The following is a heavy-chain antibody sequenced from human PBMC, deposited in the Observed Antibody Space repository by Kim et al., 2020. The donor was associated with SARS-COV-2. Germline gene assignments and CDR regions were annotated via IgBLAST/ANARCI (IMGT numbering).Heavy chain of an antibody. CDR2: IYYSGST. J-gene: IGHJ6*02. CDR1: GGSISSYY. CDR3: ARDAWDYGSGSYRYYYCYGMYV. V-gene: IGHV4-59*13. Sequence: SETLSLTCTVSGGSISSYYWSWIRQPPGKGLEWIGYIYYSGSTNYNPSLKSRVTISVDTSKNQFSLKLSSVTAADTAVYYCARDAWDYGSGSYRYYYCYGMYVWGPRTTVTVSS. D-gene: IGHD3-10*01.